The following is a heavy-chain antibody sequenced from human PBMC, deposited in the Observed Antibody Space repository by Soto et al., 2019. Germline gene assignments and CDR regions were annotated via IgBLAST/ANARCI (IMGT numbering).Heavy chain of an antibody. Sequence: SMKVSFNASGSTFSNYTISWMLEAPGHGLAWMGRIIPILGIANYAQKFQGRVTITADKSTSTAYMELSSLRSEDTAVYYCARDTPGSGYEIIYYYGRDVWG. V-gene: IGHV1-69*04. J-gene: IGHJ6*02. D-gene: IGHD5-12*01. CDR3: ARDTPGSGYEIIYYYGRDV. CDR1: GSTFSNYT. CDR2: IIPILGIA.